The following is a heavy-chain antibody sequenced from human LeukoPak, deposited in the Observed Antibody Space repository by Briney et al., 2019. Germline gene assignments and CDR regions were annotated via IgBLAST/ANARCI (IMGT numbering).Heavy chain of an antibody. J-gene: IGHJ4*02. Sequence: GGSLRLSCAASGFTFSSYAMSWVRQAPGKGLEWVSAISGSGGSTYYADSVKGRFTISRDNSKNTLYLQMNSLRAEDTAVYYCAGGGYDFWSGYGYWGQGTLVTVSS. CDR2: ISGSGGST. CDR3: AGGGYDFWSGYGY. CDR1: GFTFSSYA. D-gene: IGHD3-3*01. V-gene: IGHV3-23*01.